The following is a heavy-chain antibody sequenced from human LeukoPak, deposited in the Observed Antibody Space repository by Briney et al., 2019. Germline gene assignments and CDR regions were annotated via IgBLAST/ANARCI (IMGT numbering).Heavy chain of an antibody. D-gene: IGHD1-26*01. CDR3: ARDRSGTYLDF. J-gene: IGHJ4*02. Sequence: GGSLRLSCSESGATVWSSFRSWIRQTPGKGLEWVAILHSDGGTDYADSVRGRFIISRDNSKDIVYLQMNSLRVEDTALYYCARDRSGTYLDFWGQGTLVTVSS. CDR2: LHSDGGT. CDR1: GATVWSSF. V-gene: IGHV3-66*01.